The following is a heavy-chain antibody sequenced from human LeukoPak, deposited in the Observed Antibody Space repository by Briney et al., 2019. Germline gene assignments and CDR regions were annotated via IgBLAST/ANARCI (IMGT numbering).Heavy chain of an antibody. V-gene: IGHV4-34*01. CDR2: INHSGTT. CDR3: ASCLSYFYDDSGHQVRDAFDI. J-gene: IGHJ3*02. Sequence: PSETLSLTCAVYGGSFSGYYWTWIRQPPGKGLEWIGEINHSGTTDYNPSLKSRVTISVDTSKNQFSLKLTSVTAADTAVYYCASCLSYFYDDSGHQVRDAFDIWGQGTMVTVSS. D-gene: IGHD3-22*01. CDR1: GGSFSGYY.